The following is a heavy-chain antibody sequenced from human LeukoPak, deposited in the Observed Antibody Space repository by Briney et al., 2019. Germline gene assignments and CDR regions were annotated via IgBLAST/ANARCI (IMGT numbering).Heavy chain of an antibody. J-gene: IGHJ4*02. CDR3: ARGRGVIREYYFDY. CDR2: INHSGST. V-gene: IGHV4-34*01. Sequence: SETLSLTCAVYGGSFSGYYWSWIRQPPGKGLEWIGEINHSGSTNCNPSLKSRVTISVDTSKNQFSLKLSSVTAADTAVYYCARGRGVIREYYFDYWGQGTLVTVSS. CDR1: GGSFSGYY. D-gene: IGHD3-10*01.